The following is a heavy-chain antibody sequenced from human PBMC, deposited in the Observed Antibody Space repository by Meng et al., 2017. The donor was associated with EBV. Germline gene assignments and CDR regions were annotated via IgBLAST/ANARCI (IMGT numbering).Heavy chain of an antibody. J-gene: IGHJ5*02. V-gene: IGHV1-46*01. Sequence: QVQLGQSGAEVKKPGASLKVSCKASGYTFTRYYMHWVRQAPGQGLEWMGIINPSGGSTSYAQKSQGRVTMTRDTSTSTVYMELSSLRSEDTAVYYCARNGIAAWGWFDPWGQGTLGTVSS. D-gene: IGHD6-13*01. CDR3: ARNGIAAWGWFDP. CDR1: GYTFTRYY. CDR2: INPSGGST.